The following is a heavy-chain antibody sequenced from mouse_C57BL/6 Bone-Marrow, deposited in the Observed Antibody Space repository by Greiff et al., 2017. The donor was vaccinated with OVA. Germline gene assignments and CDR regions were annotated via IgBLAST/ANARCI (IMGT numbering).Heavy chain of an antibody. CDR3: ARSRAYYSNPYYFDY. V-gene: IGHV8-12*01. J-gene: IGHJ2*01. CDR1: GFSLSTSGMG. CDR2: IYWDDDK. Sequence: QVTLKVSGPGILQSSQTLSLTCSFSGFSLSTSGMGVSWIRQPSGKGLEWLAHIYWDDDKRYNPSLKGRLTISKDTSRNQVFLKITSVDTADTATYYCARSRAYYSNPYYFDYWGQGTTLTVSS. D-gene: IGHD2-5*01.